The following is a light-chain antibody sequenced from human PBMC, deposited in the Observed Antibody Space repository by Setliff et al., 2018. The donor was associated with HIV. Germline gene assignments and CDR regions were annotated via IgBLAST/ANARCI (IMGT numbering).Light chain of an antibody. V-gene: IGLV2-14*03. CDR1: SDDVGNFNY. J-gene: IGLJ1*01. CDR2: DVS. CDR3: SSYTNHGVLFV. Sequence: QSVLTQPASVSGSPGQSATISCTGTSDDVGNFNYVSWYQQHPGKGPKLIVFDVSRRPSGVSHRFSGSKSGNTASLTISGLENEDEADYYCSSYTNHGVLFVFGTGTKVTVL.